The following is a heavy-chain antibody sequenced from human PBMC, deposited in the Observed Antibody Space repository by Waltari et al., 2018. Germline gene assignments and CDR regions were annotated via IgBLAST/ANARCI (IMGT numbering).Heavy chain of an antibody. V-gene: IGHV4-4*02. CDR2: IHHSGRT. CDR1: GASIRGGDW. J-gene: IGHJ5*02. D-gene: IGHD2-8*01. Sequence: QVHLQESGPGLVRPSETLSLTCHVAGASIRGGDWWIWVRPSPGKRLEWIGEIHHSGRTHSTPALKNRLTLSVAESRNQFFLKITSVTAADTALSFCARANGRLIGSWGQVIVVTVSS. CDR3: ARANGRLIGS.